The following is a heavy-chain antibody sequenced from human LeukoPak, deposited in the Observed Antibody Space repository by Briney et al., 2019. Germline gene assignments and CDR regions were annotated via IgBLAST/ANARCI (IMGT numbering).Heavy chain of an antibody. V-gene: IGHV3-23*01. CDR2: ISDSGGST. CDR1: EFTFCSYA. D-gene: IGHD6-19*01. CDR3: AKRGEHRVAVGSYYFDC. J-gene: IGHJ4*02. Sequence: PGGSLRLSCSASEFTFCSYARSWVRQAPGKGLEWVSAISDSGGSTYYADSVKGRFTISRDNSRNTLYLQKNSLRAEDTAVYYCAKRGEHRVAVGSYYFDCWGQGTLVTVSS.